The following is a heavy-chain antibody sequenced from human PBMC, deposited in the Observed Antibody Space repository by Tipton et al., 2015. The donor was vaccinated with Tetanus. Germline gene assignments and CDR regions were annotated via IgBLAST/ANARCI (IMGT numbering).Heavy chain of an antibody. CDR2: IYYSGST. CDR1: GGSISSGGYY. CDR3: ARGGHYYDSSDAFDI. D-gene: IGHD3-22*01. V-gene: IGHV4-31*03. Sequence: TLSLTCTVSGGSISSGGYYWSWIRQHPGKGLEWIGYIYYSGSTYYNPSLKSRVTISVDTSKNQFSLKLSSVTAADTAMYYCARGGHYYDSSDAFDIWGQGTMVTVSS. J-gene: IGHJ3*02.